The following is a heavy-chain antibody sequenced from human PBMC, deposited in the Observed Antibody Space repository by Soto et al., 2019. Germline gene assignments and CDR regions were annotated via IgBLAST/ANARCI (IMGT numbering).Heavy chain of an antibody. CDR2: IYWNDDK. V-gene: IGHV2-5*01. CDR1: GFSLSTSGVG. D-gene: IGHD3-10*01. CDR3: ARGMGDVWFGLYWYFDL. J-gene: IGHJ2*01. Sequence: QITLKESGPTLVKPTQTLTLTCTFSGFSLSTSGVGVGWIRQPPGKALEWLALIYWNDDKRYSPSLKSRLTITKDTSKNQVALTMTNMDPVDTATYYCARGMGDVWFGLYWYFDLWGRGTLVTVSS.